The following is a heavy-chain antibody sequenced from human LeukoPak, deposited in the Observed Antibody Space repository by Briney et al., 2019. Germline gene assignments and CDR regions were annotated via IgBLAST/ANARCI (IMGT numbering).Heavy chain of an antibody. CDR2: INQDGREK. CDR3: AREYYDSAYVPGGFDP. Sequence: PVGSLRLSCAASGFTFSSYWMTSIRQAPGKGRWWVANINQDGREKYYVDSVKGRFTISRDNAKNSLYLQMNSLRAEDTAVYYCAREYYDSAYVPGGFDPWGQGTLVSVSS. J-gene: IGHJ5*02. CDR1: GFTFSSYW. D-gene: IGHD3-16*01. V-gene: IGHV3-7*05.